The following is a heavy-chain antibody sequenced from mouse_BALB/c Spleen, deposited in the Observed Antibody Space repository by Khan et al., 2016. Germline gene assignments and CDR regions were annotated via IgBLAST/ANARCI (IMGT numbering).Heavy chain of an antibody. CDR3: ARDGWGYYCMDY. Sequence: QVQLKQSGPGLVAPSQSLSITCTVSGFSIIAYGVNWVRQPPGKGLEWLGMIWGDGSTDYNSALKSRLNITKDNSKSQVFLKMNSLQTDDTARYYCARDGWGYYCMDYWGQGTSVTVSS. V-gene: IGHV2-6-7*01. CDR1: GFSIIAYG. J-gene: IGHJ4*01. CDR2: IWGDGST. D-gene: IGHD2-2*01.